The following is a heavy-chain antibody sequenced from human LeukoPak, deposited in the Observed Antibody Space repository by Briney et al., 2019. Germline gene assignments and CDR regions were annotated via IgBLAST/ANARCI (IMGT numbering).Heavy chain of an antibody. D-gene: IGHD6-13*01. Sequence: PSETLSLTCTVSGGSISSSSYSWGWIRQPPGKGLEWIGSIYYSGSTYYNPSLKSRVTISVDTSKNQFSLKLSSVTAADTAVYYCARYSSPSSFWFDPWGQGTLVTVSS. J-gene: IGHJ5*02. V-gene: IGHV4-39*07. CDR3: ARYSSPSSFWFDP. CDR2: IYYSGST. CDR1: GGSISSSSYS.